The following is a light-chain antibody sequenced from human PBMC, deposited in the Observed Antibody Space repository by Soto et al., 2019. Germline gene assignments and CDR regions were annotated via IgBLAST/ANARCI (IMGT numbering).Light chain of an antibody. CDR1: QSVDSRY. J-gene: IGKJ2*01. CDR3: QHYGTSFHN. CDR2: RAS. Sequence: ESVVTQSPGTLSLSPGERATLSCRASQSVDSRYVAWYQQKPGQAPRLLVYRASNRATGIPDRFSGSGSGTDFTLTISRLEPEDFAVYYCQHYGTSFHNFGQGTKVDIK. V-gene: IGKV3-20*01.